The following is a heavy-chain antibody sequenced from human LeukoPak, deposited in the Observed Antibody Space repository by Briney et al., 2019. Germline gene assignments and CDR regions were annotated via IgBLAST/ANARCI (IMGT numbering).Heavy chain of an antibody. J-gene: IGHJ4*02. CDR1: GDSVSSDSVT. D-gene: IGHD3-10*01. CDR3: ARGNYNGGRPFGY. V-gene: IGHV6-1*01. Sequence: SQTLSLTCAISGDSVSSDSVTWNWIRQSPSRGLEWLGRTYYRSKWYNDYAVSAKSRITIEPDTSKNQFSLQLNSVTPEDTAVYYCARGNYNGGRPFGYWGQGTLVTVSS. CDR2: TYYRSKWYN.